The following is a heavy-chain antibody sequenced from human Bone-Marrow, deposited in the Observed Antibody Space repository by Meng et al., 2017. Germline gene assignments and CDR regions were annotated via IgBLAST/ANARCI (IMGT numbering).Heavy chain of an antibody. J-gene: IGHJ4*02. CDR1: GCSIRSSSYY. CDR3: ARGYCSTTSCYNRYFDY. D-gene: IGHD2-2*02. CDR2: IYYTGST. V-gene: IGHV4-39*01. Sequence: QLQLQESVPGLVKPSETLSLTCTVSGCSIRSSSYYWGWIRQPPGKGLEWIGSIYYTGSTYYNPALKSRVTISLDTSKNQFSLNLSSVTAADTAVYYCARGYCSTTSCYNRYFDYWGLGTLVTVSS.